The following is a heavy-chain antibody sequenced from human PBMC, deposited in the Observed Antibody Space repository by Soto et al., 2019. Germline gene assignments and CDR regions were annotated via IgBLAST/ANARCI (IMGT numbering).Heavy chain of an antibody. D-gene: IGHD6-13*01. V-gene: IGHV4-31*03. CDR3: AGRYSSAFDI. CDR2: IYYSGST. CDR1: CGSISSCGYY. J-gene: IGHJ3*02. Sequence: PSETLSLTCTVSCGSISSCGYYWSWIRQHPGKGLEWIGYIYYSGSTYYNPSLKSRVTISVDTSKNQFSLKLSSVTAADTAVYYCAGRYSSAFDIWGQGTMVTVSS.